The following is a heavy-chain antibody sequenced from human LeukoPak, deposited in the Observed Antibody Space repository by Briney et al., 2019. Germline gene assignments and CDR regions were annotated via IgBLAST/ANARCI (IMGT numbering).Heavy chain of an antibody. CDR1: GGSISSSSYY. CDR2: IYYSGST. V-gene: IGHV4-39*07. D-gene: IGHD6-19*01. Sequence: PSETLSLTCTVSGGSISSSSYYWGWIRQPPGKGLEWVGSIYYSGSTYYNPSLKSRVTISVDTSKNQFSLKLSSVTAADTAVYYCARSTSQWLAPTYYFDYWGQGTLVTVSS. CDR3: ARSTSQWLAPTYYFDY. J-gene: IGHJ4*02.